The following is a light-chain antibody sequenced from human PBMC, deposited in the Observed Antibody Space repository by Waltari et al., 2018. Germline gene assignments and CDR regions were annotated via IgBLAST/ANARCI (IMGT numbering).Light chain of an antibody. J-gene: IGKJ1*01. CDR1: QTILDNADKNNY. Sequence: DFVMTQSPDSLAVSLGERATINCRSSQTILDNADKNNYLAWYQHKPGQPPKLLISWASARESGVPDRFTGSGSGTDFTLTIRSLQAEDVAIYYCQQYYTTPRTFGQGTKVEVK. CDR3: QQYYTTPRT. V-gene: IGKV4-1*01. CDR2: WAS.